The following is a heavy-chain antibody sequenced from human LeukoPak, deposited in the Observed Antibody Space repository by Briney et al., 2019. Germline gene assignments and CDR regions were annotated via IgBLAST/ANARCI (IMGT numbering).Heavy chain of an antibody. V-gene: IGHV4-61*02. CDR2: ISISGNT. CDR1: GGSLTSDNYY. Sequence: PSETLSLTCTVSGGSLTSDNYYWSWIRQPAGKGLEWIGRISISGNTNYNPSLKSRVTISVDTSKNQFSLRLSSVTAADTAIYYCARDDSYYFDSSGRFDYWGQGTLVTVSS. CDR3: ARDDSYYFDSSGRFDY. J-gene: IGHJ4*02. D-gene: IGHD3-22*01.